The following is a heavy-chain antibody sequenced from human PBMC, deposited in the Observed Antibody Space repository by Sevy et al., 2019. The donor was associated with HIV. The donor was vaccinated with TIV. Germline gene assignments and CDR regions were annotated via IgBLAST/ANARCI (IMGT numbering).Heavy chain of an antibody. CDR2: ISSSGSTI. Sequence: GGSLRLSCAASGFTFSDYYMSWIRQAPGKGLEWVSYISSSGSTIYYADSVKGRFTISRDNAKNSLYLQMNSLRAEDTAVYYCAGSSRKVVYYYYYYMDVWGKGTTVTVSS. V-gene: IGHV3-11*01. D-gene: IGHD6-6*01. CDR1: GFTFSDYY. J-gene: IGHJ6*03. CDR3: AGSSRKVVYYYYYYMDV.